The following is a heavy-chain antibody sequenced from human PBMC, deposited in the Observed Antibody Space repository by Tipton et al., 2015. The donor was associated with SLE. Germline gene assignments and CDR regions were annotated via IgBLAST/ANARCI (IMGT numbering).Heavy chain of an antibody. CDR2: IYYSGST. Sequence: LRLSCTVSGGSISSSSYYWGWIRQPPGKGLEWIGSIYYSGSTYYNPSLKSRVTISVDTSKNQFSLKLSSVTAADTAVYYCARVRTGSWLYFDYWGQGTLVTVSS. D-gene: IGHD6-13*01. V-gene: IGHV4-39*07. CDR1: GGSISSSSYY. J-gene: IGHJ4*02. CDR3: ARVRTGSWLYFDY.